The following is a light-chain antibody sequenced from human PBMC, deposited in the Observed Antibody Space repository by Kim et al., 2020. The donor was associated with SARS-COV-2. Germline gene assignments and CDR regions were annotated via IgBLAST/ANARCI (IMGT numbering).Light chain of an antibody. CDR3: SSYTNYKTVI. CDR2: EVD. Sequence: QSVTSSCTGTSSDIGNYDRVSWYQQFPGTAPRLMIYEVDNRPSGVPDRFSGSKSGNTASLTISGLQTEDEADYYCSSYTNYKTVIFGGGTK. J-gene: IGLJ2*01. CDR1: SSDIGNYDR. V-gene: IGLV2-18*02.